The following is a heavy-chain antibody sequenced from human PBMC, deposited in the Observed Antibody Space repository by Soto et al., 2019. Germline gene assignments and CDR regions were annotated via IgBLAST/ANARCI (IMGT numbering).Heavy chain of an antibody. Sequence: SVKVSCKASGGTFSSYAISWVRQAPGQGLEWMGGIIPIFGTANYAQKFQGRVTITADESTSTAYMELSSLGSEDTAVYYCARDYYKYYDSSGYYRSPAYWGQGTLVTVSS. V-gene: IGHV1-69*13. CDR2: IIPIFGTA. J-gene: IGHJ4*02. CDR3: ARDYYKYYDSSGYYRSPAY. D-gene: IGHD3-22*01. CDR1: GGTFSSYA.